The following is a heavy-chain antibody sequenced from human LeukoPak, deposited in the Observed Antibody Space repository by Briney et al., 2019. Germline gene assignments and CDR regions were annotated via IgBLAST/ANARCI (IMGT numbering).Heavy chain of an antibody. Sequence: SETLSLTCTVSGGSISSSNYYWTWIRQPAGKGLEWIGRIYTTGSPSYSPSLESRVTISVDTSTNQFSLKLTSVSAADTAVYYCARDRGITTARGVPSWFDPWGQGTLVTVSS. CDR3: ARDRGITTARGVPSWFDP. D-gene: IGHD3-10*01. V-gene: IGHV4-61*02. CDR2: IYTTGSP. J-gene: IGHJ5*02. CDR1: GGSISSSNYY.